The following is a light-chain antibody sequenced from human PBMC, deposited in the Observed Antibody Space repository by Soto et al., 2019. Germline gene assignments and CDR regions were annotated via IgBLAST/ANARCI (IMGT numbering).Light chain of an antibody. Sequence: QSALTQPASVSGSPGQSITISCTGTSSDVGTYNLVSWYQHHPGKAPKLIIYEVSNRPSGISNRFSGSKSGNTASLTISGLQPEDEADYYCTSYTATSTLGVFGGGTKVTVL. CDR3: TSYTATSTLGV. V-gene: IGLV2-14*02. J-gene: IGLJ3*02. CDR1: SSDVGTYNL. CDR2: EVS.